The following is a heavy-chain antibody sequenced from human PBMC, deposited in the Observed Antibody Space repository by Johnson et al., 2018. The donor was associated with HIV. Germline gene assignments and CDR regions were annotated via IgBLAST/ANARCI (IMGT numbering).Heavy chain of an antibody. J-gene: IGHJ3*02. Sequence: VQLVESGGGVVQPGRSLRLSCAASGFTFSSYAMHWVRQAPGKGLEWVAVISYDGSNKYYADSVKGRFTISRDNSKNTLYLQMNSLRAEDTAVYYCAKDLGDAVGTTHDAFDIWGQGTMVTVSS. CDR3: AKDLGDAVGTTHDAFDI. CDR2: ISYDGSNK. D-gene: IGHD1-26*01. V-gene: IGHV3-30*04. CDR1: GFTFSSYA.